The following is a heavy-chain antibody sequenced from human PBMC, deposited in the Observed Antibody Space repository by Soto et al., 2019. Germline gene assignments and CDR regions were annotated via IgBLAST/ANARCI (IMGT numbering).Heavy chain of an antibody. Sequence: PSETLSLTCAVSGGSISSGGYSCNWIRQPPGKGLEWIGYIYHSGSTYYNPSLKSRVTISEDRSKNQFSLKLSSVTAADTAVYYCARGVTTVTTFDYWGQGTLVTVSS. CDR3: ARGVTTVTTFDY. D-gene: IGHD4-17*01. CDR2: IYHSGST. CDR1: GGSISSGGYS. V-gene: IGHV4-30-2*01. J-gene: IGHJ4*02.